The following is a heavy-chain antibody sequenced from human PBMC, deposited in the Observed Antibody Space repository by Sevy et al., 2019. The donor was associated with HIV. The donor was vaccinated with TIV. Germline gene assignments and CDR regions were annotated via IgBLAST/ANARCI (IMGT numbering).Heavy chain of an antibody. Sequence: GGSLRLSCAASGFTFSSYAMSWVRQAPGKGLERFSAITNSGGDTYYADSVKGRFTISRDNSKNTLYLQMNSLRAEDTAIYYCAKGSATSRPYYFEYWGQGTLVTVSS. D-gene: IGHD6-6*01. J-gene: IGHJ4*02. CDR3: AKGSATSRPYYFEY. CDR2: ITNSGGDT. CDR1: GFTFSSYA. V-gene: IGHV3-23*01.